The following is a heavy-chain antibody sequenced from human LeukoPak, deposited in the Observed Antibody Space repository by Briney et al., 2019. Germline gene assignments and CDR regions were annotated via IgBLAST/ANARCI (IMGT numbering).Heavy chain of an antibody. V-gene: IGHV4-34*01. J-gene: IGHJ4*02. CDR1: GGSISSYY. CDR2: INHSGST. CDR3: ARGRRGYSYDY. D-gene: IGHD5-18*01. Sequence: SETLSLTCTVSGGSISSYYWSWIRQPPGKGLEWIGEINHSGSTNYNPSLKSRVTISVDTSKNQFSLKLSSVTAADTAVYYCARGRRGYSYDYWGQGTLVTVSS.